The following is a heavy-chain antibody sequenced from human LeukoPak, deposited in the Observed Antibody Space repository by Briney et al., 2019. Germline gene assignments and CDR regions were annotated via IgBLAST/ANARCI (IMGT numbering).Heavy chain of an antibody. Sequence: GESLKTSCKASGYSFTNYWIGRVRQMPGKGLEWMGIIFPGDSDIRYSPSFQGQVTISADKSISTAYLQWSSLKASDTAMYYCARSTKLDYWGQGTVVTVSS. CDR3: ARSTKLDY. J-gene: IGHJ4*02. D-gene: IGHD1-1*01. CDR2: IFPGDSDI. V-gene: IGHV5-51*01. CDR1: GYSFTNYW.